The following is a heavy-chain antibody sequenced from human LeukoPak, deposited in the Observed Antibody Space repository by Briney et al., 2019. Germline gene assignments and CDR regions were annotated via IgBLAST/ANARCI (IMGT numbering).Heavy chain of an antibody. CDR3: ARVEDGGNSGWFDP. J-gene: IGHJ5*02. D-gene: IGHD4-23*01. CDR2: IYYSGST. CDR1: GGSISSGDYY. V-gene: IGHV4-30-4*01. Sequence: SQTLSLTCTVSGGSISSGDYYWSWIRQPPGKGLEWIVYIYYSGSTYYNPSLKSRVTISVDTSKNQFSLKLSSVTAADTAVYYCARVEDGGNSGWFDPWGQGTLVTVSS.